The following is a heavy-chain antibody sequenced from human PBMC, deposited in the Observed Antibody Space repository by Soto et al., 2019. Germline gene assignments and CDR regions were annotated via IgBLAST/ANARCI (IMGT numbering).Heavy chain of an antibody. J-gene: IGHJ4*02. V-gene: IGHV3-30*18. CDR3: VNPKNMGGNDYKCAQ. D-gene: IGHD5-12*01. CDR2: ISDDGSNK. Sequence: QVQLVESGGGVVRPGRSLRLSCAASGFTFSTYGMHWVRQAPGKGLEWVAVISDDGSNKYYVDSVRGRFTISRDNSENTLYLQMNSLRADDTSVYYCVNPKNMGGNDYKCAQGGQGTLVTVSS. CDR1: GFTFSTYG.